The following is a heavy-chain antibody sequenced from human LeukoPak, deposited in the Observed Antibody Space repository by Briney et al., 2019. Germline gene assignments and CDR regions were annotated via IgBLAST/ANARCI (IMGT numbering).Heavy chain of an antibody. CDR3: AKGYDFWSGYYTDY. J-gene: IGHJ4*02. Sequence: PGGSLRLSCAASGFTFSSYSMNWVRQAPGKGLEWVSSISSSSNYIYYPDSVKGRFTISRDNAKNSLYLQMNSLRAEDTAVYYCAKGYDFWSGYYTDYWGQGTLVTVSS. CDR2: ISSSSNYI. CDR1: GFTFSSYS. D-gene: IGHD3-3*01. V-gene: IGHV3-21*04.